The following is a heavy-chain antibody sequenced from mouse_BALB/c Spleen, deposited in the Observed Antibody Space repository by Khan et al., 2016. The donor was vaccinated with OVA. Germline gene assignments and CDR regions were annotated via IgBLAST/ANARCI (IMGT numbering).Heavy chain of an antibody. CDR3: ADHLTGSLAY. D-gene: IGHD4-1*01. CDR1: GFTFSSYS. V-gene: IGHV5-6*02. Sequence: EVKLVESGGDLVKPGGSLKLSCAASGFTFSSYSMSWVRQTPDQRLEWVASISSGGDYTYYPDSVKGRFTIYRDNAQNTLYLQMSELKSEDTAMYYCADHLTGSLAYWGQGTLVTVSA. CDR2: ISSGGDYT. J-gene: IGHJ3*01.